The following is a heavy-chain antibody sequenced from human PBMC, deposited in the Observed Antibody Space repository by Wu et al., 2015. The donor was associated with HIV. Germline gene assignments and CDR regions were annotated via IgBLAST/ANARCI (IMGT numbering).Heavy chain of an antibody. D-gene: IGHD6-19*01. CDR3: ARESRWETSSGWYDAFDI. J-gene: IGHJ3*02. Sequence: QVQLVQSGAEVKKPGSSVKVSCKASGGTFSSYAISWVRQAPGQGLEWMGGIIPIFGTANYAQKFQGRVTITTDESTSTAYMELSSLRSEDTAVYYCARESRWETSSGWYDAFDIWGQGTMVTVSS. CDR2: IIPIFGTA. CDR1: GGTFSSYA. V-gene: IGHV1-69*05.